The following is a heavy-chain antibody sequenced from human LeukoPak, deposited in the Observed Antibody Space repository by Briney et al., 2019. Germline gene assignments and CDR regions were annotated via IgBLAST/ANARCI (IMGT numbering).Heavy chain of an antibody. J-gene: IGHJ3*02. Sequence: SGTLSLTCAISGGAISSSNWWNWVRQPPGKGLEWIGEIYHSGSTNYNPSLKSRVTISVDNSENQFSLKLSSVTAADTAVYYCARVGDSSGYYKGFDIWGQGTMVTVSS. CDR3: ARVGDSSGYYKGFDI. CDR1: GGAISSSNW. V-gene: IGHV4-4*02. CDR2: IYHSGST. D-gene: IGHD3-22*01.